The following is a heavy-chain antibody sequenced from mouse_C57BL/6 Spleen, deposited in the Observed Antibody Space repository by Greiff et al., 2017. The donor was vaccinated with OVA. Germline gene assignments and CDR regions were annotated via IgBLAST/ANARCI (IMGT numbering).Heavy chain of an antibody. J-gene: IGHJ4*01. V-gene: IGHV1-82*01. CDR2: IYPGDGDT. CDR1: GYAFSSSW. CDR3: ARSLLYDGYYYYAMDY. D-gene: IGHD2-3*01. Sequence: QVQLKESGPELVKPGASVKISCKASGYAFSSSWMNWVKQRPGKGLEWIGRIYPGDGDTNYNGKFKGKATLTADKSSSTAYMQLSSLTSEDSAVYFCARSLLYDGYYYYAMDYWGQGTSVTVSS.